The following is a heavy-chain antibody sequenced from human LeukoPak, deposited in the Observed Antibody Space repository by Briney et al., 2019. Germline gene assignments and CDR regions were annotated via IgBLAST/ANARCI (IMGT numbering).Heavy chain of an antibody. CDR1: GYTFTGYY. CDR3: ARESWNAFDY. CDR2: INPNSGGK. J-gene: IGHJ4*02. Sequence: ASVKVSCKASGYTFTGYYIHWVRQAPGQGLEWMGRINPNSGGKNYAQKFQGRVTMSRDTSISTSYMELSRLRSDDTAVYYCARESWNAFDYWGQGTLVTVSS. V-gene: IGHV1-2*06. D-gene: IGHD1-1*01.